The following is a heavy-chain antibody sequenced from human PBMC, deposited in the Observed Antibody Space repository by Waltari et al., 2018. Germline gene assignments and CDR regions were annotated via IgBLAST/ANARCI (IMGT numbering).Heavy chain of an antibody. CDR1: GGTFSSYA. CDR2: IIPIFGTA. V-gene: IGHV1-69*05. D-gene: IGHD1-26*01. Sequence: QVQLVQSGAEVKKPGSSVKVSCKASGGTFSSYAISWVRQAPGQGLEWRGGIIPIFGTANYAQKFQGRVTMTTDESTRTAYMELSSLRAEETAGYYCARRKGGSYHYFDYWVQGTLVTVSS. J-gene: IGHJ4*02. CDR3: ARRKGGSYHYFDY.